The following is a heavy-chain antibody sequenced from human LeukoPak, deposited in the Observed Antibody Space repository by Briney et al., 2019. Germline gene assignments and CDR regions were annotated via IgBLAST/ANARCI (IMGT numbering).Heavy chain of an antibody. D-gene: IGHD4-17*01. CDR2: ISGSGGST. J-gene: IGHJ4*02. CDR3: AKGRLRSFPYYFDY. Sequence: GGSLRLSCAASGFTFSSYAMSWVRQAPGRGLEWVSAISGSGGSTYYAGSVKGRFTISRDNSKNTLYLQMNSLRAEDTAVYYCAKGRLRSFPYYFDYWGQGTLVTVSS. V-gene: IGHV3-23*01. CDR1: GFTFSSYA.